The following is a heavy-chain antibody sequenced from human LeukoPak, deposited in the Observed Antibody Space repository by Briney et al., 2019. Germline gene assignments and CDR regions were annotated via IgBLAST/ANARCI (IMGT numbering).Heavy chain of an antibody. CDR1: GFTFSDYA. D-gene: IGHD1-26*01. CDR2: ISDDGSGT. CDR3: AKYSGSYYYPPTWDY. J-gene: IGHJ4*02. Sequence: GGSLRLSCAASGFTFSDYAMSWVRQAPGQGLEWVSSISDDGSGTYYADSVKGRFSIYRDYSNNTLYLQMNSLRAEDTAVYFCAKYSGSYYYPPTWDYWGQGTLVTVSS. V-gene: IGHV3-23*01.